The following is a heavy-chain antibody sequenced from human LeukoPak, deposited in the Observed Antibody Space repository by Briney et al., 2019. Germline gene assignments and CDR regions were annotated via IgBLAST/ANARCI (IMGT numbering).Heavy chain of an antibody. CDR3: ARDYRYYDSSGYYSFDY. J-gene: IGHJ4*02. D-gene: IGHD3-22*01. CDR1: GLVFGKYA. CDR2: ISGNSKTI. V-gene: IGHV3-48*02. Sequence: GGSLRLSCAASGLVFGKYAMAWVRQAPGKGLEWVSYISGNSKTIYYADSVKGRFTISRDNAKNSLYLQMNSLRDEGTAVYYCARDYRYYDSSGYYSFDYWGRGTLVTVSS.